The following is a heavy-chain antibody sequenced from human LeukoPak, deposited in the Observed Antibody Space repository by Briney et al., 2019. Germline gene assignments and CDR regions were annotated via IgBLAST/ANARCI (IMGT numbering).Heavy chain of an antibody. CDR2: IIPIFGTA. V-gene: IGHV1-69*05. CDR1: GGTLSSYA. D-gene: IGHD1-26*01. CDR3: ARNAGAPEGDWFEP. J-gene: IGHJ5*02. Sequence: SVKVPCKASGGTLSSYAISWVRQAPGQGLEWMGGIIPIFGTANYAHKLQGRVTITTDESTSPAYTELGSPKSEDPAEHYRARNAGAPEGDWFEPWGQGTLVTVSS.